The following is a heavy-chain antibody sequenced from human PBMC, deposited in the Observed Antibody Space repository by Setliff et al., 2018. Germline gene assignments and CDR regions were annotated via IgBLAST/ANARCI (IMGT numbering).Heavy chain of an antibody. CDR3: ARAGVPPGYYDGRGYLRRYYYDY. Sequence: SETLSLTCSVSGGSISSGSDYWTWIRQPAGKGLEWIGHIYTSGSTNYNPSLKSRVTISVDTSKNQFSLKLSSVTAADTAVYYCARAGVPPGYYDGRGYLRRYYYDYWGQGMLVTVSS. J-gene: IGHJ4*02. CDR1: GGSISSGSDY. CDR2: IYTSGST. V-gene: IGHV4-61*09. D-gene: IGHD3-22*01.